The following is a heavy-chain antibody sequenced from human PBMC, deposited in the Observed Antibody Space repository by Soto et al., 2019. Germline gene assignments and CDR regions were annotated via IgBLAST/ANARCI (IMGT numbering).Heavy chain of an antibody. Sequence: EVQLVESGGGLVQPGGSLRLSCAASGFTFSSYDMHWVRQATGKGLEWVSAIGTAGDTYYPGSVKGRFTISRENAKNSLYLQMNSLRADDTAVYYCARGTVIVGATFPDYWGQGTLVTVSS. CDR2: IGTAGDT. J-gene: IGHJ4*02. V-gene: IGHV3-13*01. CDR3: ARGTVIVGATFPDY. CDR1: GFTFSSYD. D-gene: IGHD1-26*01.